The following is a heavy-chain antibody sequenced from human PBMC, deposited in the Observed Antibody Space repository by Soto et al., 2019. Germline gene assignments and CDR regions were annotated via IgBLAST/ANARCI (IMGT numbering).Heavy chain of an antibody. CDR1: GFSFTSYG. CDR3: ARADSSSSGAYYYYGMDV. J-gene: IGHJ6*02. V-gene: IGHV3-23*01. CDR2: ISGSGANT. D-gene: IGHD6-6*01. Sequence: PGGSLRLSCAASGFSFTSYGMSWVRLAPGKGLEWASSISGSGANTYYADSVKGRFTISRDNSKNTLYLQMNSLRAEDTAIFFCARADSSSSGAYYYYGMDVWGQGTTVTVSS.